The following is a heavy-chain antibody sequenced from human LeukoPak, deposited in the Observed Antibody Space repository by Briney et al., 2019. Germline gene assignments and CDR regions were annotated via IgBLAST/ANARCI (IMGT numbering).Heavy chain of an antibody. CDR3: GVVY. V-gene: IGHV3-7*01. Sequence: PGGSLRLSCATSGFTFNTYWMTWVRQAPGKGLEWVANIRPDGREKYYVDSVKGRFTISRDNAKNSLYLQMNNLRAEDTAVYYCGVVYWGQGTLVTVSS. CDR2: IRPDGREK. CDR1: GFTFNTYW. J-gene: IGHJ4*02.